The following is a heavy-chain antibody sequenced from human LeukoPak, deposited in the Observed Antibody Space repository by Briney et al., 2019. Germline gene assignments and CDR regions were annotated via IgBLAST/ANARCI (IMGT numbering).Heavy chain of an antibody. CDR3: ARDKAAGYRDAFDI. J-gene: IGHJ3*02. V-gene: IGHV1-3*01. CDR1: GYTFTNYA. D-gene: IGHD6-13*01. Sequence: ASVKVSCKGSGYTFTNYAVHWVRQAPGQRLEWLGWINPGNGDTKYSQNFQGRVTMTTDTSTSTAYMELRSLRSDDTAVYYCARDKAAGYRDAFDIWGQGTMVTVSS. CDR2: INPGNGDT.